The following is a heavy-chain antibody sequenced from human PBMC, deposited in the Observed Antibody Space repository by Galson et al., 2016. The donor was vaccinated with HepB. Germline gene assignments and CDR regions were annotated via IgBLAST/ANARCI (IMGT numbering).Heavy chain of an antibody. CDR1: GFTFRNYR. CDR2: ISRGSSYT. Sequence: SPRLSCAASGFTFRNYRMNWVRQTPGKGLEWVSSISRGSSYTYYADSVKGRFTISRDNARNSLFLQMHSLRAEATAVYYCAEWGCSGGWCGWYFDHWGRGTLVTVSS. D-gene: IGHD6-19*01. J-gene: IGHJ2*01. V-gene: IGHV3-21*01. CDR3: AEWGCSGGWCGWYFDH.